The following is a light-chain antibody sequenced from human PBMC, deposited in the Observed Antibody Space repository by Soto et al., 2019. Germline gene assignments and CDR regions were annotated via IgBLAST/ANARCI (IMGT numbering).Light chain of an antibody. V-gene: IGKV3-20*01. J-gene: IGKJ2*01. CDR3: QRYDISPFP. CDR2: GAS. CDR1: QSVSSPY. Sequence: EIVLTQSPGTLSLSPGERATLSCRASQSVSSPYLAWYHQKPGQAPRLLIYGASSRATGIPDRFSGSGSGTDFTLTISRLEPEDFAVYYCQRYDISPFPFGQGTKLEIK.